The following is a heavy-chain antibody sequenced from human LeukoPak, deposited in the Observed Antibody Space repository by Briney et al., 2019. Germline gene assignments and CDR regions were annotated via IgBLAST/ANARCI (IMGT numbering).Heavy chain of an antibody. V-gene: IGHV1-46*01. CDR3: ARDQRRPMAGLLR. J-gene: IGHJ4*02. CDR1: GYTFTSYY. Sequence: ASVKVSCKASGYTFTSYYMHWVRPAPGQGLEWMGIINPSGGSTSYAQKFQGRVTMTRDTSTSTVYMELSSLRSEDTAVYYCARDQRRPMAGLLRWGQGTLVTVSS. D-gene: IGHD6-19*01. CDR2: INPSGGST.